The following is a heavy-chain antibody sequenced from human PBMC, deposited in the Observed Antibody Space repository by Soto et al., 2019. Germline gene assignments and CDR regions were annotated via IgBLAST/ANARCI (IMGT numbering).Heavy chain of an antibody. CDR3: ARGGRMVRGVITYYYSSYYMDV. CDR2: INHSGST. J-gene: IGHJ6*03. Sequence: SETLSLTCAVYGGSFSGYYWSWIRQPPGKGLEWIGEINHSGSTNYNPSLKSRVTISVDTSKNQFSLKLSSVTAADTAVYYCARGGRMVRGVITYYYSSYYMDVWGKGTTVTVSS. V-gene: IGHV4-34*01. D-gene: IGHD3-10*01. CDR1: GGSFSGYY.